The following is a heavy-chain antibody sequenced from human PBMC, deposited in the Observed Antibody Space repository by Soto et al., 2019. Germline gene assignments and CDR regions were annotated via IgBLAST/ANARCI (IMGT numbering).Heavy chain of an antibody. CDR2: ISSSSSYI. CDR3: AREIAAAGLDYYYYYYMDV. V-gene: IGHV3-21*01. D-gene: IGHD6-13*01. CDR1: GFVFSRFG. J-gene: IGHJ6*03. Sequence: GGSLRLSCSASGFVFSRFGMHWARQVPGKGLEWVSSISSSSSYIYYADSVKGRFTISRDNAKNSLYLQMNSLRAEDTAVYYCAREIAAAGLDYYYYYYMDVWGKGTTVTVSS.